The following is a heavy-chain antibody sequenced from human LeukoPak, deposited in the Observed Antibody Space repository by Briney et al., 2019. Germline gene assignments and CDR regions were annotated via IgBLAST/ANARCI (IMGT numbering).Heavy chain of an antibody. CDR2: IYYSGST. V-gene: IGHV4-39*01. CDR1: GFTFRNYA. D-gene: IGHD1-1*01. Sequence: PGGSLRLSCAASGFTFRNYAMTWVRQAPGKGLEWIGSIYYSGSTYYNPSLKSRVTISVDTSKNQLSLKLSSVTAADTAVYYCARHARRPTGTALFDYWGQGTLVTVSS. J-gene: IGHJ4*02. CDR3: ARHARRPTGTALFDY.